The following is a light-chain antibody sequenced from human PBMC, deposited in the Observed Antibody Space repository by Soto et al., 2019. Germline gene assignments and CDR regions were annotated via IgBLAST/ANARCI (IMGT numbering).Light chain of an antibody. CDR2: EVS. CDR1: SSDIGGHHF. Sequence: QSVLTQPASVSGSPGQSITISCTGTSSDIGGHHFVSWYQQYPGKVPKLMVYEVSERPSGVPDRFSGSKSGNTAFLTVSGLQAEDEADYYCLSYADTAYVFGTGTKVTV. V-gene: IGLV2-8*01. CDR3: LSYADTAYV. J-gene: IGLJ1*01.